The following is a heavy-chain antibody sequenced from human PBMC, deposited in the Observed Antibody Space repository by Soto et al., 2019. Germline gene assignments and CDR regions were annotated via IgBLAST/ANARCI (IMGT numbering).Heavy chain of an antibody. V-gene: IGHV1-18*01. J-gene: IGHJ5*02. CDR1: GYTFTSYG. CDR3: ARLRIAAASNWFDP. Sequence: ASVKVSCKASGYTFTSYGISWVRQAPGQGLEWMGWISAYNGNTNYAQKLQGRVTMTTDTSTSTAYMELRSLRSDDTAVYCCARLRIAAASNWFDPWGQGTLVTVSS. CDR2: ISAYNGNT. D-gene: IGHD6-13*01.